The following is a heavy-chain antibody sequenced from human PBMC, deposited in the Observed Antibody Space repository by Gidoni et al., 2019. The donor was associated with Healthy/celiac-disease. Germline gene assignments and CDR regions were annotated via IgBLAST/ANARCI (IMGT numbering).Heavy chain of an antibody. CDR2: INHSVST. Sequence: QAQLQQWGAGLLKPSETLSRTCAVYSGCLSGYSWSWIRHPPEKGLGWIGEINHSVSTNYNPSLKSRVTIAVDTSKNQFSLKLSSVTAADTAVYYCARAYYDFWSGAGFDYWGQGTLVTVSS. J-gene: IGHJ4*02. D-gene: IGHD3-3*01. CDR1: SGCLSGYS. CDR3: ARAYYDFWSGAGFDY. V-gene: IGHV4-34*01.